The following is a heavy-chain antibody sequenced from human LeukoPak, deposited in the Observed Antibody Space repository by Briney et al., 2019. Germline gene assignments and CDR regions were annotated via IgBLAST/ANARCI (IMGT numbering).Heavy chain of an antibody. V-gene: IGHV3-23*01. Sequence: TGGSLRLSCAASGLTFSSHWMHWVRQAPGKGLEWVSTISGSTENTYYADSVKGRFTISRDNSKNTLYLQMNSLRAEDMAIYYCARAPRKFRGIIVTPLYYFDYWGQGALVTVSS. CDR2: ISGSTENT. D-gene: IGHD3-10*01. J-gene: IGHJ4*02. CDR1: GLTFSSHW. CDR3: ARAPRKFRGIIVTPLYYFDY.